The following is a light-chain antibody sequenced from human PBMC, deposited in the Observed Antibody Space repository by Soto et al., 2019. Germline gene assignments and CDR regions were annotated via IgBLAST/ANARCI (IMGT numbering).Light chain of an antibody. V-gene: IGLV1-51*02. J-gene: IGLJ2*01. Sequence: QAVVTQPPSVSAAPGQKVTISCSGSSSNIGNNYVSWYQQLPGAAPKLLIYENYERPSGIPDRFPGSKSGTSATLDITGLQTGDEADYYCGAWDNSLTGGVFGGGTKLTVL. CDR1: SSNIGNNY. CDR2: ENY. CDR3: GAWDNSLTGGV.